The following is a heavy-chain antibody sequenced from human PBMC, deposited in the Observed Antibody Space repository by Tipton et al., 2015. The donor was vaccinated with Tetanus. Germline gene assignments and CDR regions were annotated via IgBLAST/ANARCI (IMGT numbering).Heavy chain of an antibody. V-gene: IGHV1-69*06. D-gene: IGHD3-10*01. Sequence: QLVQSGAEVKKPGSSVKVSCKASGGTFSSYAISWVRQAPGQGLEWMGGIIPIFGTANYAQKFQGRVTITADKSTSTAYMELSSLRSEDTAVYYCARDLDITMVRGVPHTGWGQGTLVTVSS. CDR2: IIPIFGTA. CDR3: ARDLDITMVRGVPHTG. J-gene: IGHJ4*02. CDR1: GGTFSSYA.